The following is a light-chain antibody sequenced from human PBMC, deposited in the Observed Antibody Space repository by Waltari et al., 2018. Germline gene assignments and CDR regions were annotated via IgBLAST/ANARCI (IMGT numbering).Light chain of an antibody. V-gene: IGKV1-5*01. Sequence: IQMTQSPSALSASVGDRVTITCRASQRINTWMAWYQQRPGKAPKVLIYDVSTLESGVPSRFSGSGSGTEFTLAINNLQPEDFATYYCQQYNSYSYTFGQGTKLEIK. CDR2: DVS. J-gene: IGKJ2*01. CDR3: QQYNSYSYT. CDR1: QRINTW.